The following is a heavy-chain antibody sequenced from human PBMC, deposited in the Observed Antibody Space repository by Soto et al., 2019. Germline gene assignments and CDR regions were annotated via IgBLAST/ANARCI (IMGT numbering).Heavy chain of an antibody. J-gene: IGHJ4*02. CDR2: ISSTTNYI. V-gene: IGHV3-21*06. CDR1: GFSVGGNH. Sequence: GSLRLSCAASGFSVGGNHLTWVRQAPGKGLEWVSSISSTTNYIYYGDSMKGRFTISRDNAKNSLYLEMNSLRAEDTAVYYCARESEDLTSNFDYWGQGTLVTVSS. CDR3: ARESEDLTSNFDY.